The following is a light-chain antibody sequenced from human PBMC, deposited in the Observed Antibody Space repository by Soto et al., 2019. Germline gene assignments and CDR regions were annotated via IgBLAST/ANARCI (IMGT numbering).Light chain of an antibody. CDR1: SSNIGSNT. Sequence: SELTQVPSAYRTHGQRLPITKSGSSSNIGSNTVNWYQQLPGTAPKLLIYSNNQRPSGVPDRFSGSKSGTSASLAISGLQSEDEADYYCAAWDDSLNGYVFGTGTKVTVL. J-gene: IGLJ1*01. CDR3: AAWDDSLNGYV. V-gene: IGLV1-44*01. CDR2: SNN.